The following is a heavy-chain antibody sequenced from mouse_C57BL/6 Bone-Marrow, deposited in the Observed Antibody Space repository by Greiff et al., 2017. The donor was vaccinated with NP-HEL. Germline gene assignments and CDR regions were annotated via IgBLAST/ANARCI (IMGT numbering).Heavy chain of an antibody. D-gene: IGHD1-1*01. V-gene: IGHV5-4*03. Sequence: EVKLMESGGGLVKPGGSLKLSCAASGFTFSSYAMSWVRQTPEKRLEWVATISDGGSYTYYPDNVKGRFTISRDNAKNNLYLQMSHLKSEDTAMYYCARGDYYGSTFMDYWGQGTSVTVSS. J-gene: IGHJ4*01. CDR3: ARGDYYGSTFMDY. CDR2: ISDGGSYT. CDR1: GFTFSSYA.